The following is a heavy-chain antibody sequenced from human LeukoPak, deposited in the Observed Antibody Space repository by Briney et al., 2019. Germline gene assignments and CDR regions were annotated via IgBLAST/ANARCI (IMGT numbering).Heavy chain of an antibody. Sequence: PSETLSLTCTVSGGSISSYYWSWIRQPPGKGLEWIGYIYYSGSTNYNPSLKSRVTISVDTSKNQFSLKLSSVTAADTAVYYCARTESMYYYDSSGYPGAFDIWGQGTMVTVSS. J-gene: IGHJ3*02. V-gene: IGHV4-59*08. D-gene: IGHD3-22*01. CDR2: IYYSGST. CDR3: ARTESMYYYDSSGYPGAFDI. CDR1: GGSISSYY.